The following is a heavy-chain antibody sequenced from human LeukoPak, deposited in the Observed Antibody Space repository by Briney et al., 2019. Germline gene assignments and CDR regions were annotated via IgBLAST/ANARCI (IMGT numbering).Heavy chain of an antibody. V-gene: IGHV3-23*01. CDR3: AKDKVSSSWYYFDY. D-gene: IGHD6-13*01. Sequence: GGSLRLSCAASGFTFSSYAMSWVRQAPGKGLEWVSIISDSGGSTYYADSVKGRFTISRDNSKNTLYLQMNSLRVEDTAVYYCAKDKVSSSWYYFDYWGQGTLVTVSS. J-gene: IGHJ4*02. CDR2: ISDSGGST. CDR1: GFTFSSYA.